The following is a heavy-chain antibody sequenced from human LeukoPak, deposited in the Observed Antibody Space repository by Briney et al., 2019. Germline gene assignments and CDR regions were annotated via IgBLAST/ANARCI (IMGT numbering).Heavy chain of an antibody. CDR3: ARGRNYYDLDY. V-gene: IGHV3-23*01. J-gene: IGHJ4*02. D-gene: IGHD3-22*01. CDR1: GFTFSAFA. CDR2: ISGSGLSK. Sequence: PGGSLRLSCAGSGFTFSAFAMNWVRQATGKGLEWVSSISGSGLSKYYADSVKGRFTISRDNSKNTLYLQMNSLRAEDTAVYYCARGRNYYDLDYWGQGTLVTVSS.